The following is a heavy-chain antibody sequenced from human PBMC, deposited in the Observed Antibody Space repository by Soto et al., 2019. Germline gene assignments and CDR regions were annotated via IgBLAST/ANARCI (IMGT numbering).Heavy chain of an antibody. CDR3: ARDQGIASSGPFDY. V-gene: IGHV4-59*01. Sequence: SETLSLTCTVSGDTISNYYWSWIRQAPGKGLEWIGFIYHSGNTNYNPSLKSRVTMSIDTSKSQFSLKLNSVTAADTAVYYCARDQGIASSGPFDYWGPGTLVTVSS. D-gene: IGHD6-13*01. J-gene: IGHJ4*02. CDR1: GDTISNYY. CDR2: IYHSGNT.